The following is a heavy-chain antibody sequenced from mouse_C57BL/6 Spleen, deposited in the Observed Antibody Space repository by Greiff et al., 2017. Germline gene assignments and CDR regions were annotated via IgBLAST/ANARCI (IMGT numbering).Heavy chain of an antibody. D-gene: IGHD2-10*01. Sequence: EVQLQPSGPELVKPGASVKISCKASGYTFTDYYMNWVKQSHGKSLEWIGDINPNNGGTSYNQKFKGKATLTVDKSSSTAYMELRCLTSEDSAVYYCALLIAYWGQGTLVTVSA. CDR2: INPNNGGT. J-gene: IGHJ3*01. CDR1: GYTFTDYY. V-gene: IGHV1-26*01. CDR3: ALLIAY.